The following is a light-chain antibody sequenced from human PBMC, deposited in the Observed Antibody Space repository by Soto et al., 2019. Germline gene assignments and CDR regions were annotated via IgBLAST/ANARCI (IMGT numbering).Light chain of an antibody. V-gene: IGKV3-20*01. CDR1: QSVSSNY. CDR3: QQYGSSPSIT. CDR2: GAS. J-gene: IGKJ5*01. Sequence: EIVLTQSPGILALSPGEKATLSSRARQSVSSNYLAWYQQKPGQAPRFLIYGASTRANGIPDRFSGSGSGTDFTLTISRLEPEDFAAYYCQQYGSSPSITFGQGTRLEI.